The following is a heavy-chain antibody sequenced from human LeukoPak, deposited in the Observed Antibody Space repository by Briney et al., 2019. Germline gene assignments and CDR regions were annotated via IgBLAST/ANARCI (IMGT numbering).Heavy chain of an antibody. J-gene: IGHJ5*02. CDR2: TYYRSKWYN. V-gene: IGHV6-1*01. CDR1: GDSVSSNSAA. D-gene: IGHD3-22*01. CDR3: ARGGRHNYDTGLHWFDP. Sequence: SQTLSLTCAISGDSVSSNSAAWNWIRQSPSRGLEWLGRTYYRSKWYNDYAISVKGRITINPDTSKNQFSLHLNSVTPEDTAVYYCARGGRHNYDTGLHWFDPWGQGTLVTVSS.